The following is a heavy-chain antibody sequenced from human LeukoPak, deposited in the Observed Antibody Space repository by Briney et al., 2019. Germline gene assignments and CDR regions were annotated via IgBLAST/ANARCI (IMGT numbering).Heavy chain of an antibody. D-gene: IGHD3-10*01. J-gene: IGHJ5*01. V-gene: IGHV3-30*02. CDR1: GIAFNQYS. CDR2: ILSDGSTK. Sequence: GGSLRLSCTASGIAFNQYSMHWVRQAPGKGLEWVAFILSDGSTKYYEDSVKGRFSISRDNSNKTLYLQMNSLSAEDTGMYYCAAPPYGTDTYGSWFESWGQGTLVTVSS. CDR3: AAPPYGTDTYGSWFES.